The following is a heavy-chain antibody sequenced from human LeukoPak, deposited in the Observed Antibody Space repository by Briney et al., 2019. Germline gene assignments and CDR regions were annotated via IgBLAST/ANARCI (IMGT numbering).Heavy chain of an antibody. Sequence: SETLSLTCTVSGGSISTSSYYWGWVRQPPGKGLEWIGNIFYTGSTYYNPSLKSRVTISVDTSKSQFSLKLSSVTAADTAVYYCARDSWLGPVDYWGQGTLVTVSS. D-gene: IGHD6-19*01. CDR3: ARDSWLGPVDY. J-gene: IGHJ4*02. CDR2: IFYTGST. CDR1: GGSISTSSYY. V-gene: IGHV4-39*07.